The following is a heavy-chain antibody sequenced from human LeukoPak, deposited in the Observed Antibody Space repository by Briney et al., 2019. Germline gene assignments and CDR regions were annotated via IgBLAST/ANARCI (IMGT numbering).Heavy chain of an antibody. CDR3: ARDLRLLWFGELSERQSNWFDP. J-gene: IGHJ5*02. D-gene: IGHD3-10*01. CDR1: GYTFTSYG. V-gene: IGHV1-18*01. Sequence: ASVKVSCKTSGYTFTSYGISWVRQAPGQGLEWMGWISAYNGNTNYAQKLQGRVTMTTDTSISTAYMELSSLRSEDTAVYYCARDLRLLWFGELSERQSNWFDPWGQGTLVTVSS. CDR2: ISAYNGNT.